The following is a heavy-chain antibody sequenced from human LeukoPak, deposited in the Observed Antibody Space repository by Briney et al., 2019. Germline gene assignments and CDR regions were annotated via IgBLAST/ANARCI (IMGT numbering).Heavy chain of an antibody. CDR2: ISSSSSYI. CDR1: GFTFSSYS. CDR3: SGQYSSSSVVDY. V-gene: IGHV3-21*01. D-gene: IGHD6-6*01. Sequence: GGSLRLSCAASGFTFSSYSMNWVRQAPGKGLEWVSSISSSSSYIYYADSLKGRFTISRDNAKNSLYLQMNSLRAEDTAIYYCSGQYSSSSVVDYWGQGTLVTVSS. J-gene: IGHJ4*02.